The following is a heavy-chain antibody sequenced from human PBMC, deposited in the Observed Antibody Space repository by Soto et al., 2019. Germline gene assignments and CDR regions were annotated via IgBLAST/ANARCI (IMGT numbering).Heavy chain of an antibody. Sequence: GGSLRLSCAASGFTFSSYGMHWVRQAPGKGLEWVAVISYDGSNKYYADSVKGRFTISRDNSKNTLYLQMNSLRAEDTAVYYCAVGSSTSSCFDYWGQGTLVTVSS. CDR1: GFTFSSYG. D-gene: IGHD2-2*01. CDR3: AVGSSTSSCFDY. V-gene: IGHV3-30*03. CDR2: ISYDGSNK. J-gene: IGHJ4*02.